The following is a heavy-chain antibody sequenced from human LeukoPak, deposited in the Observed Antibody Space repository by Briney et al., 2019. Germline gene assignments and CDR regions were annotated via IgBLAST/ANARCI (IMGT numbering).Heavy chain of an antibody. Sequence: PGGSLRLSCAASGFTFSSYAMSWVRQAPGKGLEWVAVISYDGSNKYYADSVKGRFTISRDNSKNTLYLQMNSLRAEDTAVYYCAREYYDFWSGYYYYYYGMDVWGQGTTVTVSS. CDR1: GFTFSSYA. CDR2: ISYDGSNK. CDR3: AREYYDFWSGYYYYYYGMDV. V-gene: IGHV3-30-3*01. D-gene: IGHD3-3*01. J-gene: IGHJ6*02.